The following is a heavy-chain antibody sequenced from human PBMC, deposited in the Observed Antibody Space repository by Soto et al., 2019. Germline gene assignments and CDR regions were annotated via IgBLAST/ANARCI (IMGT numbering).Heavy chain of an antibody. CDR3: AKDMEDGNGPVDY. J-gene: IGHJ4*02. V-gene: IGHV3-9*01. CDR1: GFTFDDYA. Sequence: PGGSLRLSCAASGFTFDDYAMLWVRQAPGKGLEWVSGISWNSGSIGYADSVKGRFTISRDNAKNSLYLQMNSLRAEDTALYYCAKDMEDGNGPVDYWGQGTLVTVSS. D-gene: IGHD1-1*01. CDR2: ISWNSGSI.